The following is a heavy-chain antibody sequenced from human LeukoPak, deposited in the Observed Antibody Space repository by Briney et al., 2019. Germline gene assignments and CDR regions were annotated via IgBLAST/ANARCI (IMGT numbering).Heavy chain of an antibody. CDR3: ARAPHSSGWRGFDY. D-gene: IGHD6-19*01. V-gene: IGHV4-59*08. CDR1: GDSLNIYY. CDR2: FSYTGTT. Sequence: PSETLSLTCSVSGDSLNIYYWNWIRQSPGKGLEWIGYFSYTGTTNYNPSLKSRVNMSVDKSKNLVSLTLRSVTAADTAVYYCARAPHSSGWRGFDYWGQGTLATVSS. J-gene: IGHJ4*02.